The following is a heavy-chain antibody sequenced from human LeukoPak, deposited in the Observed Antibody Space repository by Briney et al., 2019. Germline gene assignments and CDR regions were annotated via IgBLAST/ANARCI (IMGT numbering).Heavy chain of an antibody. J-gene: IGHJ4*02. Sequence: GGSLRLSCAASGFTFSTYWMSWVRQAPGKGLEWVANINQDGSEKYSVDSVKGPFTISRDNAKSSLYLQMNNLRADDTAVYYCARDRALYDSRRGYYYTEDDYWGQGTLVTVSS. CDR2: INQDGSEK. D-gene: IGHD3-22*01. CDR3: ARDRALYDSRRGYYYTEDDY. V-gene: IGHV3-7*01. CDR1: GFTFSTYW.